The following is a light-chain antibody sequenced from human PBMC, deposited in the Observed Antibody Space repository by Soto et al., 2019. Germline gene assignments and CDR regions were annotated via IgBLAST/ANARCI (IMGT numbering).Light chain of an antibody. CDR2: SNN. CDR1: SSNIGSNT. Sequence: QSVLTQPPSASGTPGQRVTISCSGGSSNIGSNTVSWYQHLPGTAPKLLIYSNNQRPSGVPDRFSGSKSGTSASLAISGLQSEDEADYYCAAWDDSLNGYVFGTGTKLTVL. J-gene: IGLJ1*01. V-gene: IGLV1-44*01. CDR3: AAWDDSLNGYV.